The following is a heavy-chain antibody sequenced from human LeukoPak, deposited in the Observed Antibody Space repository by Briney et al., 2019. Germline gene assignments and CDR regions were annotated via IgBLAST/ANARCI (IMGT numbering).Heavy chain of an antibody. V-gene: IGHV3-64*02. Sequence: PGGSLRLSCAASGFTFRNHAMHWVRQAPGKGLEYVSAINSNGDTTYYGGSVKGRFTISRDNSKSTLFLQMGSLRPADTAVYYCAREERGLAIDYWGQGALVTVSS. J-gene: IGHJ4*02. CDR2: INSNGDTT. D-gene: IGHD3/OR15-3a*01. CDR3: AREERGLAIDY. CDR1: GFTFRNHA.